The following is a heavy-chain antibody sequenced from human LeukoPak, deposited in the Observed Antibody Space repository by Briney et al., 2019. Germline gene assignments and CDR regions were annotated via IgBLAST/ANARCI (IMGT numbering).Heavy chain of an antibody. CDR3: ARSPSPYSSGWYFDY. Sequence: SQTVSLTCAICGHSVSVNSAAWNWITQSPSRGLEWLGRTDQRSKWYNDYAVSVKSRITINPDISKNQFSLQLNSVTPEDTAVYYCARSPSPYSSGWYFDYWGQGTLVTVSS. CDR2: TDQRSKWYN. D-gene: IGHD6-19*01. CDR1: GHSVSVNSAA. V-gene: IGHV6-1*01. J-gene: IGHJ4*02.